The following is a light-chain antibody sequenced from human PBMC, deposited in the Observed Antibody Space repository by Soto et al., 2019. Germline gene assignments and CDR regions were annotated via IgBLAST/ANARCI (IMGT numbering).Light chain of an antibody. CDR3: ATWDDSLNGFYV. V-gene: IGLV1-47*01. CDR1: TSNIGSNY. CDR2: RNN. J-gene: IGLJ1*01. Sequence: QSVLTQPPSASGTPGQGVTISCSGSTSNIGSNYVYWYQQLPGTAPKLLIYRNNQRPSGVPDRSSGSKSGTSASLAISGLRSDDEADYFCATWDDSLNGFYVFGTGTKATVL.